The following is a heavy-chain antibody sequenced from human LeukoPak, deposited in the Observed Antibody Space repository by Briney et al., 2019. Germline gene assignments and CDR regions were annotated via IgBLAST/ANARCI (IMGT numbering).Heavy chain of an antibody. V-gene: IGHV6-1*01. Sequence: SQTLSLTCAISGDSVSGNSGVWNWIRQSPSRGLEWLGKTYYRSKWFNDSAVSVKSRITINPDTSKNQFSLHLNSVTPEDTAVYYCARSLWGGAFDVWGQGTMVAVSS. D-gene: IGHD3-16*01. CDR1: GDSVSGNSGV. CDR2: TYYRSKWFN. J-gene: IGHJ3*01. CDR3: ARSLWGGAFDV.